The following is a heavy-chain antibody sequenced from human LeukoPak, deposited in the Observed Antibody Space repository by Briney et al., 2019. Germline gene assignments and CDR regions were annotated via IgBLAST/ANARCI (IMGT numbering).Heavy chain of an antibody. D-gene: IGHD3-10*01. CDR3: ASDPLLPGAFDI. CDR2: IYSGGST. J-gene: IGHJ3*02. V-gene: IGHV3-53*01. CDR1: GFTFSGSA. Sequence: GGSLRLSCAASGFTFSGSAMHWVRQAPGKGLEWVSVIYSGGSTYYADSVKGRFTISRDNSKNTLYLQMNSLRAEDTAVYYCASDPLLPGAFDIWGQGTMVTVSS.